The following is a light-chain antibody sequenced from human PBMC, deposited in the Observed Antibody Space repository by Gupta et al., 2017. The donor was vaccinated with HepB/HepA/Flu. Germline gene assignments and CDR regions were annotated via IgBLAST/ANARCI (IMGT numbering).Light chain of an antibody. CDR2: NAS. CDR1: QSVNNY. J-gene: IGKJ4*01. V-gene: IGKV3-11*01. Sequence: EIVLTQSPATLSLSPGERATLSCRASQSVNNYLAWYQQRPGQAPRLLIYNASNRATDIPARFSGSGSGTDFTLTISSLEPEDYAVYYCQQRGSWPITFGGGTKVETK. CDR3: QQRGSWPIT.